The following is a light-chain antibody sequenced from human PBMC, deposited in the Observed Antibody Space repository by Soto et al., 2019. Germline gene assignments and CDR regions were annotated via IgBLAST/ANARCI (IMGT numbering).Light chain of an antibody. CDR2: LNN. J-gene: IGLJ2*01. CDR3: AAWDDYLTGPI. V-gene: IGLV1-47*01. Sequence: QSVLTQPPSASGTPGQRVTISCSGRRSNIGGNFVYWYQQVPGTAPKLTVYLNNHRPSGVPDRFSGAKSGTSASLAISGLRSEDGAVYYCAAWDDYLTGPIFGGGTKVTVL. CDR1: RSNIGGNF.